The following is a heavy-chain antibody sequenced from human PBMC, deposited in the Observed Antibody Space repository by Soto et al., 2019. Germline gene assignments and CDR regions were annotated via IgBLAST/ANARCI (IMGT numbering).Heavy chain of an antibody. J-gene: IGHJ5*02. CDR3: ASGGGDYDILNGPTPPNWFDP. V-gene: IGHV4-4*02. Sequence: SETLSLTCAVSGGSISSSNWWSWVRQPPGKGLEWIGEIYHSGSTNYNPSLKSRVTISVDRSKNQFSLKLSSVTAADTAVYYCASGGGDYDILNGPTPPNWFDPWGQGTLVTVSS. D-gene: IGHD3-9*01. CDR1: GGSISSSNW. CDR2: IYHSGST.